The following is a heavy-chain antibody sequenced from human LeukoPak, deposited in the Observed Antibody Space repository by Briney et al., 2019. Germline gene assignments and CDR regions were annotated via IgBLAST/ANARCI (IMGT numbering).Heavy chain of an antibody. CDR2: ISSSSSTI. CDR1: GFTFSSYS. V-gene: IGHV3-48*01. J-gene: IGHJ4*02. Sequence: PGGSLRLSCAASGFTFSSYSMNWVRQAPGKGLEWVSYISSSSSTIYYADSVKGRFTISRDNAKNPLYLQMNSLRAEDTAVYYCARVRQWLVQGDFDYWGQGTLVTVSS. D-gene: IGHD6-19*01. CDR3: ARVRQWLVQGDFDY.